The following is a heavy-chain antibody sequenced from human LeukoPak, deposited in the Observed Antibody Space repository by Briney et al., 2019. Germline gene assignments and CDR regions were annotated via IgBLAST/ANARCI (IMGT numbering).Heavy chain of an antibody. J-gene: IGHJ4*02. V-gene: IGHV3-21*01. Sequence: PGGSLRLSCAASGFTFSSYSMNWVRQAPGKGLEWVSSISGGSIYIYYADSVKGRFTISRDNAKNSVYLQMNSLRAEDTAVYYCARNYGGTRTPFDCWGQGTLVTVSS. D-gene: IGHD4-23*01. CDR1: GFTFSSYS. CDR2: ISGGSIYI. CDR3: ARNYGGTRTPFDC.